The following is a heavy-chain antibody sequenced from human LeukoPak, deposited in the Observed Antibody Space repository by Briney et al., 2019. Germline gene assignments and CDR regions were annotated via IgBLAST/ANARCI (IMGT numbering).Heavy chain of an antibody. CDR2: ICSSSSYI. Sequence: GGSLRLSCAASGFTFSSYSMNWVRQAPGKGLEWVSSICSSSSYIYYDDSAKGRFIITRDNTKNSLYLQMNSLIAEDTAVYYCARGAVAEDYWGQGTLVTVSS. CDR1: GFTFSSYS. V-gene: IGHV3-21*01. CDR3: ARGAVAEDY. J-gene: IGHJ4*02. D-gene: IGHD6-19*01.